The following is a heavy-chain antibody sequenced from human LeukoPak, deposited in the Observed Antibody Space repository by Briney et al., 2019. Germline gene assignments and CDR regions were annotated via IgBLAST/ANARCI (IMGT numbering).Heavy chain of an antibody. J-gene: IGHJ4*02. V-gene: IGHV1-69*04. CDR3: ARDSYYYDSSGPNFDY. CDR1: GGTFSSYA. CDR2: IIPILGIA. D-gene: IGHD3-22*01. Sequence: GASVKVSCKASGGTFSSYAISWVRQAPGQGLEWMGRIIPILGIANYAQKFQGRVTITADKSTSTAYMELSSLRSEDTAVYYCARDSYYYDSSGPNFDYWGQGTLVTVSS.